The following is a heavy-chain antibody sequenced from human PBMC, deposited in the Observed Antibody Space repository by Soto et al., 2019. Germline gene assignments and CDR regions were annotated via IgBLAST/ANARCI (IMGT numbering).Heavy chain of an antibody. V-gene: IGHV3-21*01. CDR2: VTSSPSSM. CDR1: GFTFSGFS. J-gene: IGHJ4*02. D-gene: IGHD3-22*01. CDR3: AREADFASSGYVLDY. Sequence: GGSLRLSCAASGFTFSGFSMNWVRQAPGKGLEWVSSVTSSPSSMFYADSVKGRFTISRDDAKDSLFLQMNSLRADDTAVYYCAREADFASSGYVLDYWGLGTLVTVSS.